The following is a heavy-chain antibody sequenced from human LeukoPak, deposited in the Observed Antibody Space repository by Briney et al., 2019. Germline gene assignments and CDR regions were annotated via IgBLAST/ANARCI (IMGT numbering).Heavy chain of an antibody. CDR2: ISASGDIK. J-gene: IGHJ6*03. Sequence: GGSLRLSCAASGFSFSSYSMTWVRQAPGKGLEWISHISASGDIKEYADFLGGRFTISKDNARKSLFLEMNSLRAEDTAVYYCGIPVTKDDYYYNMDVWGQGTTVAVS. V-gene: IGHV3-48*04. D-gene: IGHD4-17*01. CDR3: GIPVTKDDYYYNMDV. CDR1: GFSFSSYS.